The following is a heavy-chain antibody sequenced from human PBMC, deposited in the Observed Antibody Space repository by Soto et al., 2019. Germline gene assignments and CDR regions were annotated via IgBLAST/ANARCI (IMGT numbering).Heavy chain of an antibody. Sequence: GGSLRLSCAAPGFSFSDYSINWVRQAPGKGLEWISSISGGSHYIDYADSVKGRFTISRDNAKNSLSLQMNSLRVEDTAVYYCARGTHGYNFPDYWGQGTLVTVSS. D-gene: IGHD5-12*01. J-gene: IGHJ4*02. CDR2: ISGGSHYI. CDR1: GFSFSDYS. CDR3: ARGTHGYNFPDY. V-gene: IGHV3-21*01.